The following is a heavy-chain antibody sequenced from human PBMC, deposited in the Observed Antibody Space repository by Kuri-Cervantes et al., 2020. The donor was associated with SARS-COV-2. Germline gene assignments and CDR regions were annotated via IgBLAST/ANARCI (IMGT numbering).Heavy chain of an antibody. CDR2: IFYSVDSGTT. CDR3: ARSGYYSRGVTYYYMDV. V-gene: IGHV4-39*07. J-gene: IGHJ6*03. CDR1: GGSISSSSYY. Sequence: GSLRLSCTVSGGSISSSSYYWGWIRQPPGKGLEWIGIIFYSVDSGTTYYNPSLESRVTISLDTSRNQFSLKLSSVTAADSAVYYCARSGYYSRGVTYYYMDVWDKGTTVTVSS. D-gene: IGHD3-22*01.